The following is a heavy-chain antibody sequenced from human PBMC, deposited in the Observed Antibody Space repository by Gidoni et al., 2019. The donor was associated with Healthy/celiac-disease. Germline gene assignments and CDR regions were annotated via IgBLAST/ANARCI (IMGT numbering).Heavy chain of an antibody. Sequence: QVQLVESGGGVVQPGRSLRISCAASGFTFSSYGMHWVRQAPGKGLEWVAVIWYDGSNKYYADSVQGRFTISRDNSKNTLYLQMNSLRAEDTAVYYCARDRRAYYFDYWGQGTLVTVSS. CDR2: IWYDGSNK. CDR1: GFTFSSYG. J-gene: IGHJ4*02. CDR3: ARDRRAYYFDY. V-gene: IGHV3-33*01.